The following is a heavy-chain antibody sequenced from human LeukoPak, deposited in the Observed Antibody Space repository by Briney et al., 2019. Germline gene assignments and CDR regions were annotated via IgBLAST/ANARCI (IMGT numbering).Heavy chain of an antibody. CDR3: ARRTDSGWHYFDY. V-gene: IGHV5-51*01. Sequence: GESLKISCRVSGYSFTSYWIGWVRQLPGKGLEWMGIINPGDSDTRYSPSFQGQVTISADKSISTAFLQWSSLRASDTAMYYCARRTDSGWHYFDYWGQGTLVTVSS. J-gene: IGHJ4*02. D-gene: IGHD6-19*01. CDR2: INPGDSDT. CDR1: GYSFTSYW.